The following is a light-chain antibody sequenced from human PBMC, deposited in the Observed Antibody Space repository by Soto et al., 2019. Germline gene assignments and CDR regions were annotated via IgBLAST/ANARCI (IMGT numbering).Light chain of an antibody. V-gene: IGLV1-40*01. J-gene: IGLJ1*01. CDR3: QSYDSSLSVYV. CDR2: YND. CDR1: SSNIGAGYD. Sequence: QSVLTQPPSVSGAPGQRVTISCTGSSSNIGAGYDVHWYQQLPGTAPRALVYYNDNRPSGVPDRFSGSKSGTSASLAITGLQAEDEADYYCQSYDSSLSVYVFGTGTKVTVL.